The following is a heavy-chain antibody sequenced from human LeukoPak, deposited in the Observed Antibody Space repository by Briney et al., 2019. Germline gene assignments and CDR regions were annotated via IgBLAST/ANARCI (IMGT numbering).Heavy chain of an antibody. CDR1: GDSTSNFY. CDR2: IHYSGSS. V-gene: IGHV4-59*03. D-gene: IGHD2-8*01. Sequence: PSETLSLTCTVSGDSTSNFYWTWIRQSPGKGLEWIGNIHYSGSSFYNPSLKSRGTISIDTSRRQFFLKLNSVTAADTAVYFCALAPNSNWFDFWGPGTLVTVSS. CDR3: ALAPNSNWFDF. J-gene: IGHJ5*01.